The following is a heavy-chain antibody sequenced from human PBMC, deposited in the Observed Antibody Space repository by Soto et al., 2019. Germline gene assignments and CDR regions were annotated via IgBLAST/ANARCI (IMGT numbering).Heavy chain of an antibody. CDR1: GFTFSSYS. CDR3: AREDYDFDLA. V-gene: IGHV3-21*01. J-gene: IGHJ4*02. CDR2: ISSSSSYI. Sequence: EVQLVESGGGLVQPGGSLRLSCAASGFTFSSYSMNWVRQAPGKGLEWVSSISSSSSYIYYADSVKGLFTISRDNAKNSLYRQMNRLSAEDTGVYDCAREDYDFDLAWVQGTLVTVSS. D-gene: IGHD3-3*01.